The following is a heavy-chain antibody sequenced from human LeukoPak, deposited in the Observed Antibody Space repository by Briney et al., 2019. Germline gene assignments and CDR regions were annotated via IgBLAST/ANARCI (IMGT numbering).Heavy chain of an antibody. D-gene: IGHD3-3*01. J-gene: IGHJ5*02. CDR2: IYYSGST. V-gene: IGHV4-30-4*08. Sequence: ASQTLSLTCTVSGGSISSGDYYWSWIRQPPGKGLEWIGYIYYSGSTYYNPSLKSRVTISVDTSKNQFSLKLSSVTAADTAVYYCARENYDFETFGPWGQGTLVTVSS. CDR3: ARENYDFETFGP. CDR1: GGSISSGDYY.